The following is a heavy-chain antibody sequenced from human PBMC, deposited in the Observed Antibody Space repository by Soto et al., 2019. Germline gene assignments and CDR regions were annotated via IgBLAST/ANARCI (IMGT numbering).Heavy chain of an antibody. D-gene: IGHD3-10*01. V-gene: IGHV2-5*02. CDR2: IFWDDDK. Sequence: SGPTLVNPTQTLTLTCSFSGFSLTTVGVGVGWIRQPPGKALEWLALIFWDDDKYYSPPLKSRLTITKDTSKNHVVLTMANMDPADTATYYCAHRPSGFGELLSRPFDHWGQGALVTVSS. J-gene: IGHJ4*02. CDR3: AHRPSGFGELLSRPFDH. CDR1: GFSLTTVGVG.